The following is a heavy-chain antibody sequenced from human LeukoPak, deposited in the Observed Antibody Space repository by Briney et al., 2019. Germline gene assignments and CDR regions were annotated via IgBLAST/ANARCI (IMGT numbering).Heavy chain of an antibody. V-gene: IGHV1-2*02. CDR1: GYTFTGYY. CDR2: INPNSGGT. Sequence: GASVKVSCKASGYTFTGYYMHWVRQAPGQGLEWMGWINPNSGGTNYAQKFQGRVTMTRDTSISTAYMELSRLRSDDTAVYYCARQHSIAVAATLVDYWGQGTLVTVSS. CDR3: ARQHSIAVAATLVDY. D-gene: IGHD6-19*01. J-gene: IGHJ4*02.